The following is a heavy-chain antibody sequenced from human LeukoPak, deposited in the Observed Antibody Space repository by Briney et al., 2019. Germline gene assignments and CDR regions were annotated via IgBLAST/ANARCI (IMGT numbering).Heavy chain of an antibody. Sequence: SETLSLTCTVSGGSISSSSYYWGWIRQPPGKGLEWIGSIYYSGSTYYNPSLKSRVTISVDTSENQFSLKLSSVTAADTAVYYCASPPLATFGGVIVKAFDIWGQGTMVTVSS. CDR2: IYYSGST. CDR1: GGSISSSSYY. J-gene: IGHJ3*02. D-gene: IGHD3-16*02. CDR3: ASPPLATFGGVIVKAFDI. V-gene: IGHV4-39*01.